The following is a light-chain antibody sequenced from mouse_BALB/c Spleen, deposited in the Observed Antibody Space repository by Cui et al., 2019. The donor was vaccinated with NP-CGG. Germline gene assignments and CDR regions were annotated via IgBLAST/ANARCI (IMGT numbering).Light chain of an antibody. V-gene: IGLV1*01. CDR3: ALWYSNHWV. CDR1: TGAVTNSNY. J-gene: IGLJ1*01. Sequence: QAVVSQISSLSTSSGETVTLTCRSSTGAVTNSNYANWVKEKPDHLFTGLIGGTNNRAPGVPARFSGSLIGDKAALTITGAQTEDEAIYFCALWYSNHWVFGGGTKLTVL. CDR2: GTN.